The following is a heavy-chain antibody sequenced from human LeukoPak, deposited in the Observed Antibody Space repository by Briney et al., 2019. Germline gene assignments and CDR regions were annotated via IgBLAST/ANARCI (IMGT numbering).Heavy chain of an antibody. V-gene: IGHV3-74*01. J-gene: IGHJ6*03. CDR2: IRSDGSDT. CDR3: ARVDSGWWGNYYYYMDV. Sequence: PGGSLRLSCAASGFTFSDTWMHWVHQAPGKGLVWVSRIRSDGSDTRYAESVKGRFTISRDNAKNTLYLQMNSLRAEDTAVYYCARVDSGWWGNYYYYMDVWGKGTTVTVSS. D-gene: IGHD6-19*01. CDR1: GFTFSDTW.